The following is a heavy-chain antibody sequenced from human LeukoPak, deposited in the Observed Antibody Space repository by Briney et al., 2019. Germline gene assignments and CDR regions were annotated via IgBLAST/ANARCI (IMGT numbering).Heavy chain of an antibody. CDR1: GGSISSYY. V-gene: IGHV4-59*01. CDR3: ARDPGAADAFDT. D-gene: IGHD2-8*02. CDR2: IYYSGST. Sequence: SETLSLTCTVSGGSISSYYWSWIRQPPGKGLEWIGYIYYSGSTNYNPSLKSRVTISVDTSKNQFSLKLSSVTAADTAVYYCARDPGAADAFDTWGQGTMVTVSS. J-gene: IGHJ3*02.